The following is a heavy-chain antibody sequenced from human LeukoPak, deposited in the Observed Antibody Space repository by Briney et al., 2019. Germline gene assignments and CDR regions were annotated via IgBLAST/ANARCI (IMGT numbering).Heavy chain of an antibody. J-gene: IGHJ2*01. Sequence: KPSETLSLTCTVSGGAISSYYWSWIRQPPGKGVEWLGYIYYSGSTNYNPSHKSRVTISVATSKNQFSLKLSSVTAADTAVYYCARAFSDYYWYFDLWGRGTLVTVSS. CDR3: ARAFSDYYWYFDL. CDR1: GGAISSYY. CDR2: IYYSGST. D-gene: IGHD4-17*01. V-gene: IGHV4-59*01.